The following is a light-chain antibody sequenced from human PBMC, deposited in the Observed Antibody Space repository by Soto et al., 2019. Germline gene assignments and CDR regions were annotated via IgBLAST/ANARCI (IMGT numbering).Light chain of an antibody. V-gene: IGKV1-6*01. CDR3: LQHYNYPWT. CDR1: QGIRND. J-gene: IGKJ1*01. Sequence: IQMTQSPSTLSASVGDSLIITCRASQGIRNDLDWYQQKPGKAPKLLIYVASNLQSGVPSRFSGSGSGTEFTLTINSLQPEDFATYYCLQHYNYPWTLGQGTKVDIK. CDR2: VAS.